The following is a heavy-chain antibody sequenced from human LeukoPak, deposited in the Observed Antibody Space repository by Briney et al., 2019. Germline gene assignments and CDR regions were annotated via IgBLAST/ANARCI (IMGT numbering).Heavy chain of an antibody. Sequence: GGSLRLSCAASGFIFSTYGMHWVRQAPGKGLEWVAFIQFDGTDEHYADSVKGRFTISRDNSKNTLYLQMNSLRAEDTSVHYCAEDQQLQPFHYWGQGTLVTVSS. J-gene: IGHJ4*02. CDR2: IQFDGTDE. CDR3: AEDQQLQPFHY. V-gene: IGHV3-30*02. D-gene: IGHD2-2*01. CDR1: GFIFSTYG.